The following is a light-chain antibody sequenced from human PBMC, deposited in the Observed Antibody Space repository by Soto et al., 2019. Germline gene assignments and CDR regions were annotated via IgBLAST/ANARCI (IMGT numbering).Light chain of an antibody. J-gene: IGKJ1*01. Sequence: EIVMTQSPATLSVSPGERATLSCRASQSVNSKLAWYQQRPGQAPRLLIYDASYRATGIPARFSGSGYGTDFNLTISSLEPEDFAEYHCQQYNNWPQTFGQGTKVDIK. V-gene: IGKV3D-15*01. CDR2: DAS. CDR3: QQYNNWPQT. CDR1: QSVNSK.